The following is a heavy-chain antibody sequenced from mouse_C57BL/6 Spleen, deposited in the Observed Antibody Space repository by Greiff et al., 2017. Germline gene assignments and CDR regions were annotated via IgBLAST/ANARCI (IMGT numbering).Heavy chain of an antibody. V-gene: IGHV1-26*01. Sequence: EVQLQQSGPELVKPGASVKISCKASGYTFTDYYMNWVKQSHGKSLEWIGDINPNNGGTSYNQKFKGKATLTVDKSSSTAYMELRSLTSEDSAVYYCARTLPPYYGSSYYAMDYWGQGTSVTVSS. CDR3: ARTLPPYYGSSYYAMDY. J-gene: IGHJ4*01. CDR2: INPNNGGT. CDR1: GYTFTDYY. D-gene: IGHD1-1*01.